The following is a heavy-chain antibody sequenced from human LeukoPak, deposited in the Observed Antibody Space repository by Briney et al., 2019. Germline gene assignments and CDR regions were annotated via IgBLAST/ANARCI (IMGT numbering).Heavy chain of an antibody. CDR3: AKNGQRGFSFDP. J-gene: IGHJ5*02. CDR1: GGSISSGSYY. V-gene: IGHV4-61*02. D-gene: IGHD2-8*01. Sequence: SETLSLTCTVSGGSISSGSYYWSWIRQPAGKGLEWIGRIYTSGSTNYNPSLKSRVTISADSSKNQFSLKWYSVTAADTGLYYCAKNGQRGFSFDPWGQGTLVIVAS. CDR2: IYTSGST.